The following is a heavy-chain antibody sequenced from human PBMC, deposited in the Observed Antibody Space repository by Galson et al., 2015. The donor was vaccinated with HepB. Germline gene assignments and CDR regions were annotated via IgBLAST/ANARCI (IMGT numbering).Heavy chain of an antibody. V-gene: IGHV3-48*01. D-gene: IGHD3-3*01. Sequence: PRLSCAASGFSFSSYNMNWVRQVPGKGLEWIFYISASSSTIEYADSVKGRFTISRDNAKNSLFLQVSSLRAEDTAVYYCARDSRATFGEPNWFDPWGQGTLVAVSS. CDR2: ISASSSTI. CDR1: GFSFSSYN. CDR3: ARDSRATFGEPNWFDP. J-gene: IGHJ5*02.